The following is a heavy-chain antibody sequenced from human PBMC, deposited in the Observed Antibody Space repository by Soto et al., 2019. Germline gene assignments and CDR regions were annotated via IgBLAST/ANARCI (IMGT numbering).Heavy chain of an antibody. V-gene: IGHV1-18*01. Sequence: QVQLVQSGAEVKKPGASVKVSCKASGYTFTSYGISWVRQAPGQGLEWMGWISAYNGNTNYAQKLQGRVTMTTDTSTSTAYMELRSLRSDDTAVYYCERVLHGYCTNGVCSTARRHPLADLDYWGQGTLVTVSS. D-gene: IGHD2-8*01. CDR1: GYTFTSYG. CDR2: ISAYNGNT. CDR3: ERVLHGYCTNGVCSTARRHPLADLDY. J-gene: IGHJ4*02.